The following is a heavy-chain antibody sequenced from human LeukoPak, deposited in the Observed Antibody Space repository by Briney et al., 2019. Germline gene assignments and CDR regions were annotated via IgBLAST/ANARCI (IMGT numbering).Heavy chain of an antibody. CDR1: GFTFGDYA. V-gene: IGHV3-49*04. J-gene: IGHJ6*02. CDR2: IRSKAYGGTI. Sequence: TGGSLRLSCTTSGFTFGDYAMSWVRQAPGKGLEWVGFIRSKAYGGTIEYAASVKGRFTISRDDSKSIAYLQMNSLKIEDTALYYCTRGPIQLWIHNAMDVWGQGTTVTVFS. D-gene: IGHD5-18*01. CDR3: TRGPIQLWIHNAMDV.